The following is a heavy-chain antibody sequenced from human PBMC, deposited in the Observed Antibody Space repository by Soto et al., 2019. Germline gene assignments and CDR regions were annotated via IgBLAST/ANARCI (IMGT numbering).Heavy chain of an antibody. V-gene: IGHV1-69*13. Sequence: GASVKVFCKASGGTFSSYAISWVRQSPGRGLKWMGGIIPIFVTANYEQKFQGRVTITVDESTSTAYMELSSLRSEDTAVYYCARGADYGDSFAYWGQGTLVTVSS. CDR3: ARGADYGDSFAY. CDR2: IIPIFVTA. D-gene: IGHD4-17*01. CDR1: GGTFSSYA. J-gene: IGHJ4*02.